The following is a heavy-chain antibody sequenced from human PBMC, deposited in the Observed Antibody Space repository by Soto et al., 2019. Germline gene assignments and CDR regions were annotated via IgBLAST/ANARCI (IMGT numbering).Heavy chain of an antibody. V-gene: IGHV3-21*01. Sequence: GGSLRLSCAASGFTFSSYSMNWVRQAPGKGLEWVSSISSSSSYIYYADSVKGRFTISRDNAKNSLYLQMNSLRAEDTAVYYCARDTVSILEWLFDYWGQGTLVTVSS. CDR2: ISSSSSYI. CDR3: ARDTVSILEWLFDY. J-gene: IGHJ4*02. D-gene: IGHD3-3*01. CDR1: GFTFSSYS.